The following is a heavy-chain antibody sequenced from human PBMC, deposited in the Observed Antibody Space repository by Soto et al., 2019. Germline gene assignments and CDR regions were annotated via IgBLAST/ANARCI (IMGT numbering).Heavy chain of an antibody. V-gene: IGHV3-30*18. D-gene: IGHD1-26*01. CDR1: GFKFSNYG. CDR2: ISFDGKKK. CDR3: AKGSRLLEHYYYGADV. J-gene: IGHJ6*02. Sequence: HPGGSLRLSCAASGFKFSNYGMHWVRQAQGTGLEWVAVISFDGKKKYYEDSVRGRVTISRDNSNNTLFLQMNSLRAEDSAVYYCAKGSRLLEHYYYGADVWGQGTTVTVSS.